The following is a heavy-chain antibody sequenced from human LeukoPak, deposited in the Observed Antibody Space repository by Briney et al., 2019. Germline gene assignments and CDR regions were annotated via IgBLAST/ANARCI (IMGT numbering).Heavy chain of an antibody. J-gene: IGHJ4*02. D-gene: IGHD1-14*01. CDR1: GGSFSGYY. CDR2: INHSGST. CDR3: ARDQVDRIWYFDY. Sequence: SETLPLTCAVYGGSFSGYYWSWIRQPPGKGLEWIGEINHSGSTNYNPSLKSRVTISVDTSKNQFSLKLSSVTAADTAVYYCARDQVDRIWYFDYWGQGTQVTVSS. V-gene: IGHV4-34*01.